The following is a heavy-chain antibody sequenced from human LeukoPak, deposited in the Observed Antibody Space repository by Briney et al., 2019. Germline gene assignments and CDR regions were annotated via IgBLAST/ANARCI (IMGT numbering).Heavy chain of an antibody. CDR1: GGTFGSYA. Sequence: GASVKVSCKASGGTFGSYAISWVRQAPGQGLEWMGGIIPIFGTANYAQKFQGRVTITADESTSTAYMELSSLRSEDTAVYYCAREYSSSPYEVANDAFDIWGQGTMVTVSS. CDR2: IIPIFGTA. V-gene: IGHV1-69*13. CDR3: AREYSSSPYEVANDAFDI. J-gene: IGHJ3*02. D-gene: IGHD6-6*01.